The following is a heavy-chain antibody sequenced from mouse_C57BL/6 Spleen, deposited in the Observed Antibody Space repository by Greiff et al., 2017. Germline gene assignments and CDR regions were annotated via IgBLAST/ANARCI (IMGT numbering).Heavy chain of an antibody. D-gene: IGHD2-1*01. V-gene: IGHV1-80*01. CDR1: GYAFSSYW. J-gene: IGHJ1*03. CDR3: ARRGYGNHWYFDV. Sequence: VKLVESGAELVKPGASVKISCKASGYAFSSYWMNWVKQRPGKGLEWIGQIYPGDGDTNYNGKFKGKATLTADKSSSTAYMQLSSLTSEDSAVYFCARRGYGNHWYFDVWGTGTTVTVSS. CDR2: IYPGDGDT.